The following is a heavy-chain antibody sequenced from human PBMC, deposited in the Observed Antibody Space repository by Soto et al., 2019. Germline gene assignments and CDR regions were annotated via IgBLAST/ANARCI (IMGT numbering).Heavy chain of an antibody. D-gene: IGHD4-17*01. CDR1: GYTFTSYA. V-gene: IGHV1-3*01. CDR2: INAGNGNT. Sequence: QVQLVQSGAEVKKPGASVKVSCKASGYTFTSYAMHWVRQAPGQRLEWMGWINAGNGNTKYSQKFQGRVTITRDTSASTAYMELSSLRSEDTAVYYGARVPAGYGSYAFDIWGQGTMVTVSS. J-gene: IGHJ3*02. CDR3: ARVPAGYGSYAFDI.